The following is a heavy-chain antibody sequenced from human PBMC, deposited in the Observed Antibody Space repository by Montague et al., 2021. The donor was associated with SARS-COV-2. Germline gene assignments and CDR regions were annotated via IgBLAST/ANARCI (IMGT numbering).Heavy chain of an antibody. CDR3: VRRGGTYYYGSGSFDP. V-gene: IGHV4-39*01. CDR2: INYSGST. J-gene: IGHJ5*02. CDR1: GYCNTGTDWK. Sequence: SETLSLTCSIPGYCNTGTDWKWIRLHPRHDRGSYWVGCINYSGSTFYNPSLKSRLSMSMDTSTNQFSLRLTSMTAADTAIYYCVRRGGTYYYGSGSFDPWGQGTLVAVSS. D-gene: IGHD3-10*01.